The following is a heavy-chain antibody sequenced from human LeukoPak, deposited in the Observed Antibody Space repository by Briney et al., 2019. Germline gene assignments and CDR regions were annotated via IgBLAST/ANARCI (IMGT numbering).Heavy chain of an antibody. D-gene: IGHD3-22*01. CDR1: RFIYRSYA. CDR3: VKGGIVVLISAFDI. V-gene: IGHV3-64D*06. CDR2: ISSNGGST. Sequence: GGSLRLACSASRFIYRSYAMPSIRPATGKGLQYVSTISSNGGSTYYADSVKGRFTISRDNSKNTLYLQMSSLRAEDTAVYYCVKGGIVVLISAFDIWGQGTMVTVSS. J-gene: IGHJ3*02.